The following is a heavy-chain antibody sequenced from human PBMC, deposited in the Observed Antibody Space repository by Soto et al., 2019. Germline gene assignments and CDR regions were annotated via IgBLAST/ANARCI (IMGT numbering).Heavy chain of an antibody. V-gene: IGHV4-34*01. CDR1: GGSFSGYY. Sequence: QVQLQQWGAGLLKPSETLSLTCAVYGGSFSGYYWSWIRQPPGKGLEWIGEINHSGSTNYNPSLKSRVTVSVDTSKNQFSLKLSAVTAADTAVYYCARGNTCGGRYDDYWGQGTLVTVSS. CDR2: INHSGST. J-gene: IGHJ4*02. CDR3: ARGNTCGGRYDDY. D-gene: IGHD3-16*01.